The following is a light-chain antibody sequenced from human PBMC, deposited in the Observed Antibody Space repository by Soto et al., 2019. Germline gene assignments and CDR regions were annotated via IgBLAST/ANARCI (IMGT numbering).Light chain of an antibody. CDR3: QQYNNWPRT. J-gene: IGKJ1*01. CDR1: QSINSN. Sequence: EIVMAQSPATLSVSPGERATLSCRASQSINSNLAWNQQMPGQAPRLLIYGASTRATGIPVRFSGSGSGTEFTLTISSLQSEDFAVYSCQQYNNWPRTFGQGTKVEIK. V-gene: IGKV3-15*01. CDR2: GAS.